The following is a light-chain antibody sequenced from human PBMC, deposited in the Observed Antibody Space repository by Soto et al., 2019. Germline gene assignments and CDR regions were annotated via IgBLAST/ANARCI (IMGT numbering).Light chain of an antibody. CDR1: QSVSSY. CDR2: AAS. V-gene: IGKV3-20*01. CDR3: QQYDTSPRT. Sequence: EIVLTQSPGTLSLSPGERATLSCRASQSVSSYLAWYQQKPGQAPRILIYAASSRATGIPDRFSGSGSGTDFSLTINRLEPEDSAVYYCQQYDTSPRTFGQGTKVDIK. J-gene: IGKJ1*01.